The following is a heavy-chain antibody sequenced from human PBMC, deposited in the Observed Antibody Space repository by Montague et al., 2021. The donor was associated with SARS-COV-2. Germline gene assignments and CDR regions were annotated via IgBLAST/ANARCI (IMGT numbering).Heavy chain of an antibody. Sequence: SLSLSCAASGFTFSSYWMSWVRQTPGKGLEWVANIKPDGGEKHYLDSVXGRFTISRDNAKNSLNLQMDSLRAEDTALYYCARDSRIVGATGGMDVWGQGTTVIVSS. J-gene: IGHJ6*02. V-gene: IGHV3-7*03. CDR3: ARDSRIVGATGGMDV. D-gene: IGHD1-26*01. CDR2: IKPDGGEK. CDR1: GFTFSSYW.